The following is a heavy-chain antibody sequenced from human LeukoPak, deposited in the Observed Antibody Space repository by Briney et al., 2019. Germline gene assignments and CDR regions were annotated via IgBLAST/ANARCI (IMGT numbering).Heavy chain of an antibody. CDR3: ARVLIVDDYVWGTFYSDY. V-gene: IGHV3-66*01. Sequence: GGSLRLSCAASGFTVSSNYMSWVRQAPGKGLEWVSVIYSGGSTYYTDAVKGRFTISRDNSKNTLYLQMNSLRAEDTAVYYCARVLIVDDYVWGTFYSDYWGQGTLVTVSS. J-gene: IGHJ4*02. CDR2: IYSGGST. D-gene: IGHD3-16*01. CDR1: GFTVSSNY.